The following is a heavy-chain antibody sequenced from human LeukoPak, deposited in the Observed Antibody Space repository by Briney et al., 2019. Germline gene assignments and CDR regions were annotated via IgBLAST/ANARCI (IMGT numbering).Heavy chain of an antibody. CDR3: AKGPMGYFDY. Sequence: GGSLRPSCAASGFTFSSYSMNWVRQAPGKGLEWVSAISGSGGSTYYADSVKGRFTISRDNSKNTLYLQMNSLRAEDTAVYYCAKGPMGYFDYWGQGTLVTVSS. J-gene: IGHJ4*02. CDR2: ISGSGGST. V-gene: IGHV3-23*01. CDR1: GFTFSSYS.